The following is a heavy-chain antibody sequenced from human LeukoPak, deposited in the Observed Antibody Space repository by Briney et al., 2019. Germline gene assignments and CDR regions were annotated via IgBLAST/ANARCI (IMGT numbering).Heavy chain of an antibody. CDR1: GGSFSGYY. D-gene: IGHD3-3*01. CDR3: ARQASYYDFWSGYYTQPFLCGMDV. CDR2: INHSGST. V-gene: IGHV4-34*01. J-gene: IGHJ6*02. Sequence: SETLSLTCAVYGGSFSGYYWSWIRQPPGKGLEWIGEINHSGSTNYNPSLKSRVTISVDTSKNQFSLKLSSVTAADTAVYYCARQASYYDFWSGYYTQPFLCGMDVWGQGTTVTVSS.